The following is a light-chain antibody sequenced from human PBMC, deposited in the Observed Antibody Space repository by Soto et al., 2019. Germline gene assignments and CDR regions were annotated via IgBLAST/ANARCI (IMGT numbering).Light chain of an antibody. J-gene: IGLJ3*02. CDR1: SSNVGSNT. V-gene: IGLV1-51*01. CDR2: DNI. Sequence: QSVLTQPPSASGTPGQRVTISCSGSSSNVGSNTVSWYQQLPGTAPKVLIYDNIKRPSGIPDRFSGSKSGTSATLVITGLQTGDEADYYCGTWESSRNWVFGGGTKLTVL. CDR3: GTWESSRNWV.